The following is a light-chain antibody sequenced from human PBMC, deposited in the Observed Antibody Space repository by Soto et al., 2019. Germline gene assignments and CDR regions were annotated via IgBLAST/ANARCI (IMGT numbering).Light chain of an antibody. V-gene: IGKV3D-20*01. CDR3: QQYGSSPLT. Sequence: EIVLTQSPATLSLSPGERATLSCGATRSVSSSYLAWYQQKPGLAPRLLIYDASNRATGIPDRFSGSGSGTDLILTISRLEPEDFAVYYCQQYGSSPLTFGQGTRLEIK. J-gene: IGKJ5*01. CDR1: RSVSSSY. CDR2: DAS.